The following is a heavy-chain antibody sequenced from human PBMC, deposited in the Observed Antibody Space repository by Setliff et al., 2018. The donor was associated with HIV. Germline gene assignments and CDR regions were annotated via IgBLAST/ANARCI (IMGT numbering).Heavy chain of an antibody. CDR1: GAYTSSYY. Sequence: SETLSLTCTVSGAYTSSYYWSWIRQPPGKGLEWIGDIYYSGNTHFNPSLKSRVTISLDTSKNQVFLKLTSVTAADTAVYYCARDLGRITLSGVNEGWFDPWGQGTLVTVAS. J-gene: IGHJ5*02. CDR3: ARDLGRITLSGVNEGWFDP. CDR2: IYYSGNT. V-gene: IGHV4-59*01. D-gene: IGHD3-3*01.